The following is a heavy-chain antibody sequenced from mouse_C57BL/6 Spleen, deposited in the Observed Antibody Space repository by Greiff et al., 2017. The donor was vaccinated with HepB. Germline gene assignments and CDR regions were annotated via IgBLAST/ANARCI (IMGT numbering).Heavy chain of an antibody. V-gene: IGHV1-76*01. CDR1: GYTFTDYY. J-gene: IGHJ2*01. CDR3: ATTTVVATFDY. Sequence: QVQLKQSGAELVRPGASVKLSCKASGYTFTDYYINWVKQRPGQGLEWIARIYPGSGNTYYNEKFKGKATLTAEKSSSTAYMQLSSLTSEDSAVYFCATTTVVATFDYWGQGTTLTVSS. CDR2: IYPGSGNT. D-gene: IGHD1-1*01.